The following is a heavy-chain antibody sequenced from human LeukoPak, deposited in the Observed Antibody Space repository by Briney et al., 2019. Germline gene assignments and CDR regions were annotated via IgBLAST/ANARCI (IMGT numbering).Heavy chain of an antibody. Sequence: GGSLRLSCAASGFTFSSYAMHWVRQAPGKGLESVAIIAYDGGNKWYADSVKGRFTISRDNSKNTVYLQINSLRAEDTALYYCARDRDGYNFPAYWGQGTLVTVSS. J-gene: IGHJ4*02. D-gene: IGHD5-24*01. CDR2: IAYDGGNK. CDR1: GFTFSSYA. CDR3: ARDRDGYNFPAY. V-gene: IGHV3-30-3*01.